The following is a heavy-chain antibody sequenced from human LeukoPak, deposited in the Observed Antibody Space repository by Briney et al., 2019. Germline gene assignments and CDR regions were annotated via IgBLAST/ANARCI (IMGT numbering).Heavy chain of an antibody. CDR3: AETSRVATATDPDAFDI. CDR1: GGSFSGYY. J-gene: IGHJ3*02. CDR2: INHSGST. V-gene: IGHV4-34*01. D-gene: IGHD2-21*02. Sequence: SETLSLTCAVYGGSFSGYYWSWIRQPPGKGLEWIGEINHSGSTNYNPSLKSRVTISVDTSKNQFSLKLSSVTAADTAVYYCAETSRVATATDPDAFDIWGQGTMVTVSS.